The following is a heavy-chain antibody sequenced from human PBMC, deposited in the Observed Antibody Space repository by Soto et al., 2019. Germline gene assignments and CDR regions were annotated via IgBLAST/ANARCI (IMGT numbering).Heavy chain of an antibody. CDR3: ARERKGMDV. V-gene: IGHV1-8*01. J-gene: IGHJ6*02. Sequence: QLVQSGAEVKKPGASVKVSCKASGYTFTSYDINWVRQATGQGLEWMGWMNPNSGNTGYAQKFQGRVTMTRNTSISTANIELSSLTAEDTAVYYSARERKGMDVWGQGTTVTVSS. CDR2: MNPNSGNT. CDR1: GYTFTSYD.